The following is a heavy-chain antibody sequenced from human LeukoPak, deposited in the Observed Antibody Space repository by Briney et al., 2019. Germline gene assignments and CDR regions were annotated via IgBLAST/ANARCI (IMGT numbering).Heavy chain of an antibody. CDR1: GFTVSSNY. D-gene: IGHD7-27*01. CDR3: ARDPRAPTNWGHYYYYGMDV. J-gene: IGHJ6*02. Sequence: GGSLRLSCAASGFTVSSNYMSWVRQAPGKGLEWVSVIYSGGSTYYADSVKGGFTISRDNSKNTLYLQMNSLRAEDTAVYYCARDPRAPTNWGHYYYYGMDVWGQGTTVTVSS. CDR2: IYSGGST. V-gene: IGHV3-66*01.